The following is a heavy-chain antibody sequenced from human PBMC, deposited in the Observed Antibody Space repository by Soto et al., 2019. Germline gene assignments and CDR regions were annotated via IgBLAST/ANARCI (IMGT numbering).Heavy chain of an antibody. V-gene: IGHV4-59*01. J-gene: IGHJ6*02. CDR3: ARGEEMATIMDG. Sequence: SETLSLTCTVSGVSISSYYWSWIRQPPGKGLEWIGYIYYSGSTNYHPSLKSRVTISVDTPKNQYSLKLTSVTAADRAGHYCARGEEMATIMDGWGQGTTVTVS. CDR1: GVSISSYY. D-gene: IGHD5-12*01. CDR2: IYYSGST.